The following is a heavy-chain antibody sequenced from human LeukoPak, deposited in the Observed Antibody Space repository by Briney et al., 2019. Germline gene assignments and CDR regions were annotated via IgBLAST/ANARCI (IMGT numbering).Heavy chain of an antibody. D-gene: IGHD6-13*01. Sequence: GGSLRLSCAASGFTFDDYAMHWVRQAPGKGLEWVSAISGSGGSTYYADSVKGRFTISRDNSKNTLYLQMNSLRAEDTAVYYCARGAGYSSSWALYNWFDPWGQGTLVTVSS. J-gene: IGHJ5*02. CDR3: ARGAGYSSSWALYNWFDP. CDR2: ISGSGGST. V-gene: IGHV3-23*01. CDR1: GFTFDDYA.